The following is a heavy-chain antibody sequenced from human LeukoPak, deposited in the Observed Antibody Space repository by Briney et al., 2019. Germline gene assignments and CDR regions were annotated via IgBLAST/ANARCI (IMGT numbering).Heavy chain of an antibody. CDR2: LFPDGNT. Sequence: PGGSLRLSCAVSGLALSDNYMSWVRQAPGKGLEWVSLLFPDGNTHYADSVQGRLSISRDNSRNTLYLDMSSLRTEDTAVYFCARANPVYGDFDYWGQGTLVTVSS. D-gene: IGHD4-17*01. CDR3: ARANPVYGDFDY. J-gene: IGHJ4*02. CDR1: GLALSDNY. V-gene: IGHV3-53*01.